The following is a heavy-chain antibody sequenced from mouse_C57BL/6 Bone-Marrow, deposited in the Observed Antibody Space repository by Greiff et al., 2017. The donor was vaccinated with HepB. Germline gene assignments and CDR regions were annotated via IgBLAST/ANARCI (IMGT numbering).Heavy chain of an antibody. CDR2: INPSSGYT. Sequence: QVQLQQSGAELARPGASVKMSCKASGYTFTSYTMHWVKQRPGQGLEWIGYINPSSGYTKYNQKFKDKATLTADKSSSTAYMQRSSLTSEDAAVYYCAREDGWFDYWGQGTTLTVSS. CDR3: AREDGWFDY. D-gene: IGHD2-3*01. J-gene: IGHJ2*01. CDR1: GYTFTSYT. V-gene: IGHV1-4*01.